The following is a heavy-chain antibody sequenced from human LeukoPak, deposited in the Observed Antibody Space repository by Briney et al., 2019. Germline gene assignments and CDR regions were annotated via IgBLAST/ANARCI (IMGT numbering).Heavy chain of an antibody. CDR3: ARVSRDTPILRYFDWLSSLRDAFDI. CDR2: MNPNSGNT. J-gene: IGHJ3*02. Sequence: GASVNVSCKASGYTFTSYDINWVRQATGQGLEWMGWMNPNSGNTGYTQKFQGRVTMTRNTSISTAYMELSSLRSEDTAVYYCARVSRDTPILRYFDWLSSLRDAFDIWGQGTMVTVSS. D-gene: IGHD3-9*01. V-gene: IGHV1-8*01. CDR1: GYTFTSYD.